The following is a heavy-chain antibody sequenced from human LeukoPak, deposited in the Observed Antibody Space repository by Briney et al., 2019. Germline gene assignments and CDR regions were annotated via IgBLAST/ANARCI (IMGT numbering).Heavy chain of an antibody. D-gene: IGHD3-3*01. V-gene: IGHV4-4*07. CDR3: ARDLGSGFWSGYYTGSYYYYYMDV. Sequence: PSETLSLTCTVSGGSISSYYWSWIRQPAGKGLEWIGRIYTSGSTNYNPSLKSRVTMSVDTSKNQFSLKLSSVTAADTAVYYCARDLGSGFWSGYYTGSYYYYYMDVWGKGTTVTVSS. J-gene: IGHJ6*03. CDR1: GGSISSYY. CDR2: IYTSGST.